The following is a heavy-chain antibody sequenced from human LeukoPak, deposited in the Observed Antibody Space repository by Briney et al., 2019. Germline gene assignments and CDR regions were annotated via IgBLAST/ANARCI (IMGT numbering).Heavy chain of an antibody. D-gene: IGHD1-7*01. Sequence: SETLSLTWAVYGGAFSDHYWSWIRQPPGKGLEWIGEINHSGSTNYNPSLKSRVTMSVDSSKNQFSLILISVTAADTAVYYCARDLDWNYADYWGQGTLVTVSS. CDR3: ARDLDWNYADY. J-gene: IGHJ4*02. V-gene: IGHV4-34*01. CDR2: INHSGST. CDR1: GGAFSDHY.